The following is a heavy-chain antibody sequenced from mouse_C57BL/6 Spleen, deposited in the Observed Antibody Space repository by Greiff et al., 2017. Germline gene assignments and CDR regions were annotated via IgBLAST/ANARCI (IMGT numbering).Heavy chain of an antibody. CDR2: IDPENGDT. J-gene: IGHJ2*01. Sequence: VQLQQSGAELVRPGASVKLSCTASGFNIKDDYMHWVKQRPEQGLEWSGWIDPENGDTEYASKFQGKATITADTSSNTAYLQLSSLTSEDTAVYYCTTLLRVDFDYWGQGTTLTVSS. D-gene: IGHD1-1*01. CDR1: GFNIKDDY. V-gene: IGHV14-4*01. CDR3: TTLLRVDFDY.